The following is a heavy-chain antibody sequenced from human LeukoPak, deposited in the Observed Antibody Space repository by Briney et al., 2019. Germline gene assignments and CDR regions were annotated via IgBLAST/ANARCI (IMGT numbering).Heavy chain of an antibody. CDR2: ISYDGNYR. D-gene: IGHD5-12*01. CDR3: AKDRGGYTYYPFLSYFFDS. J-gene: IGHJ4*02. V-gene: IGHV3-30*18. Sequence: GGSLRLSCAASGFTFSAYGTHWVRQAPGKGLEWVTVISYDGNYRNYADSVKGRFTISRDDSKNTVYLQMNSLTTEDTAVYYCAKDRGGYTYYPFLSYFFDSWGQGTLVTVSS. CDR1: GFTFSAYG.